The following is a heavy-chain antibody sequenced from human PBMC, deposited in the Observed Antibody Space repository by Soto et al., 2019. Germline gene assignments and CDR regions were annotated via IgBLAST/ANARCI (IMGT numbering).Heavy chain of an antibody. V-gene: IGHV3-7*04. CDR2: INPDGSEQ. D-gene: IGHD3-3*01. CDR3: TGDLNRDCCH. CDR1: GFTFSDYC. J-gene: IGHJ4*02. Sequence: EVHLLESGGALVQPGGSLRLSCAASGFTFSDYCITWVRQTPGKGLEGVANINPDGSEQYYLYSVKGRFTISRDNAKNSMYLQMTNLRGEATAGYYCTGDLNRDCCHCGQGTQVIVSS.